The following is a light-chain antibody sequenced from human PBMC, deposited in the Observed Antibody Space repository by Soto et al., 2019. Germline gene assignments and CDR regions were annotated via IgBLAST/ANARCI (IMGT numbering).Light chain of an antibody. CDR1: SSDVGSYNR. J-gene: IGLJ3*02. Sequence: QSVLTQPPSVSGSPGQSVTISCTGTSSDVGSYNRVSWYQHPPGTAPKLMIYEVNNRPSGVPDRFSGSKSGNTASLTISGLQPEDEADYYCTSHTSAGTWVFGGGTKLTVL. V-gene: IGLV2-18*02. CDR2: EVN. CDR3: TSHTSAGTWV.